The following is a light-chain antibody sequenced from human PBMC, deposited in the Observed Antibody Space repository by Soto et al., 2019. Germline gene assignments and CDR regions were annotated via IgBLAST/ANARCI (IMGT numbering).Light chain of an antibody. CDR3: QQLNSFPIP. CDR1: QGISSF. CDR2: GAS. V-gene: IGKV1-9*01. Sequence: IQLTQSPSSLSASVGDRVTITCRASQGISSFLAWYQQKPGKAPKLLIYGASTLQSGVASRFSGSGSGTDFTLTIGSLQPEDFATYYCQQLNSFPIPFGPATIVDIK. J-gene: IGKJ3*01.